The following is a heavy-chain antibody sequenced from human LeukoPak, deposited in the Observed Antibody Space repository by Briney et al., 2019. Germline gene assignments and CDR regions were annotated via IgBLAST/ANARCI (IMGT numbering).Heavy chain of an antibody. CDR2: ITISGHTK. J-gene: IGHJ5*02. Sequence: GGSLRLSCAASGFALSIYEMNWVRQGPGKGLEWISDITISGHTKNYADSVRGRFTISRDNARTSLYLQMNSLRVEDTGVYYCARGDPHADLWGQGTLVTVSS. CDR1: GFALSIYE. CDR3: ARGDPHADL. V-gene: IGHV3-48*03.